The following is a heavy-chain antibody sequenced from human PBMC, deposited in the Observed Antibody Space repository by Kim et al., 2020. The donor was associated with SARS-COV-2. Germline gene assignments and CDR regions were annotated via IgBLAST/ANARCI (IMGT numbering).Heavy chain of an antibody. V-gene: IGHV4-59*01. J-gene: IGHJ5*02. Sequence: SETLSLTCMVSGVSIRSYYWSWIRQPPGKGLEWIGYMFYSGRTNYNPSLKSRVSISIDTSKSHFSLKLNSVTAADTAVYYCARTMGATNSWFDAWGQGTL. CDR1: GVSIRSYY. CDR2: MFYSGRT. D-gene: IGHD1-26*01. CDR3: ARTMGATNSWFDA.